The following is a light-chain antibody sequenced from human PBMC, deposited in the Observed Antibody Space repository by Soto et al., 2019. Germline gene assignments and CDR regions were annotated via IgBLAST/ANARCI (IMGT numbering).Light chain of an antibody. V-gene: IGKV3-15*01. J-gene: IGKJ1*01. CDR3: QQYNLWPPWT. CDR2: GAS. Sequence: EIVMTKSPATLSVSPGERATLSCRASQSVSSNLAWYQRKPGQAPRLLIYGASTRATGIPARFSGSGSGTEFTLTISSLQSEDFAVYYCQQYNLWPPWTFGQGTKVEIK. CDR1: QSVSSN.